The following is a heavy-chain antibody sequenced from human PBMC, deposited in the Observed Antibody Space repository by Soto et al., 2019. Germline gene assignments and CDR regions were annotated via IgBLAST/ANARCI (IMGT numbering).Heavy chain of an antibody. CDR3: ARHSPPFFYGSGPWDV. D-gene: IGHD3-10*01. J-gene: IGHJ6*02. V-gene: IGHV4-59*08. CDR2: IYSSGST. CDR1: GDSISNSY. Sequence: SETLSLTCTVSGDSISNSYWSWIRQSPGKGLEWIGYIYSSGSTNYNPSLKSRVTISVDTSKNQFSLKLSSLSAADTAVYYCARHSPPFFYGSGPWDVWGQGTTVTVSS.